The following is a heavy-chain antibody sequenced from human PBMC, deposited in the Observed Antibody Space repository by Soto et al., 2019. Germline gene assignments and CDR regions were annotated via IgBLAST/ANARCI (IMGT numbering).Heavy chain of an antibody. J-gene: IGHJ2*01. Sequence: EVQLLESGGGLVQPGGSLRLSCAASGFTFSNFVMGWVRRAPGKGLEWVSAIGGTSGSTYYADSVKGRFTISRDNSKNTVCLQMKSLRADDTAVYYCAKRRGDGYFDLWGRGSLVTVSS. V-gene: IGHV3-23*01. CDR1: GFTFSNFV. CDR3: AKRRGDGYFDL. D-gene: IGHD7-27*01. CDR2: IGGTSGST.